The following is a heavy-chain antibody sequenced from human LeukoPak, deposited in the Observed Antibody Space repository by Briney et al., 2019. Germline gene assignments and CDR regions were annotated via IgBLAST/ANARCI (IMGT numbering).Heavy chain of an antibody. CDR2: IYSGGST. CDR3: ARDRVDTAMDYYYYYGMDV. V-gene: IGHV3-53*01. D-gene: IGHD5-18*01. CDR1: GFTVSSNY. J-gene: IGHJ6*02. Sequence: GGSLRLSCGASGFTVSSNYMSWVRQAPGKGLEWVSVIYSGGSTYYADSVKGRFTISRDNSKNTLYLQMNSLRAEDTAVYYCARDRVDTAMDYYYYYGMDVWGQGTTVTVSS.